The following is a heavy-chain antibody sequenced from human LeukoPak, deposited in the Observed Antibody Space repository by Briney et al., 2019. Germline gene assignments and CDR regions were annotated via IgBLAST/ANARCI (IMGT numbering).Heavy chain of an antibody. D-gene: IGHD2-15*01. J-gene: IGHJ4*02. CDR2: INPSGGST. Sequence: ASVKVSCKXSGYTFTSYYMHWVRQAPGQGLEWMGIINPSGGSTSYAQKFQGRVTMTRDTSTSTVYMELSSLRSEDTAAYYCARVVAATPYFDYWGQGTLVTVSS. CDR1: GYTFTSYY. CDR3: ARVVAATPYFDY. V-gene: IGHV1-46*01.